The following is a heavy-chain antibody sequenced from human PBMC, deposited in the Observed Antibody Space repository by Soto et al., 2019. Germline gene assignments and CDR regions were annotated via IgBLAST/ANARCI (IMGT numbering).Heavy chain of an antibody. CDR3: AKVHRTGGSCFTPCYFDY. J-gene: IGHJ4*02. D-gene: IGHD2-15*01. CDR1: GFTFSSYG. Sequence: QPGGSLRLSCAASGFTFSSYGMHWFRQAPGKGLEWVAVISYDGSNKYYADSVKGRFTISRDNSKNTLYLQMNSLRAEDTAVYYCAKVHRTGGSCFTPCYFDYWGQGTLVTVSS. V-gene: IGHV3-30*18. CDR2: ISYDGSNK.